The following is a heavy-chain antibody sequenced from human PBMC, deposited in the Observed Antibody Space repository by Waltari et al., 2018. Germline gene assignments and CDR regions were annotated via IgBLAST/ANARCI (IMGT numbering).Heavy chain of an antibody. D-gene: IGHD6-19*01. CDR3: AKDRAYSSGWLTYFDY. Sequence: QVQLQESGPGLVKPSQTLSLTCTVSGGSISSGSYYWSWIRQPAGKGLEWVAFIRYDGSNKYYADSVKGRFTISRDNSKNTLYLQMNSLRAEDTAVYYCAKDRAYSSGWLTYFDYWGQGTLVTVSS. CDR1: GGSISSGSYY. J-gene: IGHJ4*02. V-gene: IGHV3-30*02. CDR2: IRYDGSNK.